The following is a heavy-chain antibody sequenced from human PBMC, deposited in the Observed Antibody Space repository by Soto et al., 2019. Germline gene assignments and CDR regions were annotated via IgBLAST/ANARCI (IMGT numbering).Heavy chain of an antibody. Sequence: GGSLRLSCAASGFNFSSHWMHWVRQAPGKGLIWVSRIKSDGSSPIYAESVTGRFIISRDNAKNMLYLQMSSLRAEDTAVYYCARESGDWPLNWFDPWGQGTLVTVSS. V-gene: IGHV3-74*01. CDR1: GFNFSSHW. CDR3: ARESGDWPLNWFDP. CDR2: IKSDGSSP. D-gene: IGHD2-21*02. J-gene: IGHJ5*02.